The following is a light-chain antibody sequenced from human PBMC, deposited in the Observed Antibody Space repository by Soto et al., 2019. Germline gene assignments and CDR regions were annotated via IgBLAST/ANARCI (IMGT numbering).Light chain of an antibody. CDR3: HQYHSLPLT. V-gene: IGKV1-33*01. J-gene: IGKJ4*01. CDR1: QDISNS. CDR2: DAS. Sequence: QDISNSISWYQQRPGKAPKLVIHDASTLGTGVPSRLSGSGSGTEFTFTITTLQSEDIATYYCHQYHSLPLTFGGGTKVDIK.